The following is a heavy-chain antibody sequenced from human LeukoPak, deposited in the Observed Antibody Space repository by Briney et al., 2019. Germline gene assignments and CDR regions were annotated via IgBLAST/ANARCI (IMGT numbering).Heavy chain of an antibody. D-gene: IGHD3-3*01. Sequence: GGSLRLSCAASGFTFDDYGMSWVRPAPGKGLEWVSGINWNGGSTTYAGSVEGRFTISRDKAKNSLDLQMNSLRAEDTALYYCARESRSGYYTTRSGYFDYWGQGTLVTVSS. CDR2: INWNGGST. V-gene: IGHV3-20*04. CDR1: GFTFDDYG. J-gene: IGHJ4*02. CDR3: ARESRSGYYTTRSGYFDY.